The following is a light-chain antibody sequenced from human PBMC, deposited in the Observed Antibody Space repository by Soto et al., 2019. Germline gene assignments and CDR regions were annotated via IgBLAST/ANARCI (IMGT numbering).Light chain of an antibody. CDR3: QQSYNTPRT. J-gene: IGKJ1*01. Sequence: DIQMTQSPSSLSASVGDRVTITCRASQGIDNYLNWFQQKPGKAPKLLIYAASSLQSGVPSRFSGSGSWTDFTLTINSLQPEEFATYYCQQSYNTPRTFGQGTKVEI. V-gene: IGKV1-39*01. CDR1: QGIDNY. CDR2: AAS.